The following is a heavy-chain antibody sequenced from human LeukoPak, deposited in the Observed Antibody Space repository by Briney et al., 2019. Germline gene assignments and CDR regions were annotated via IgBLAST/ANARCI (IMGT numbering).Heavy chain of an antibody. D-gene: IGHD3-22*01. Sequence: SETLSLTCTVSGGSISSSSYYWGWIRQPPGKGLEWIGSIYYSGSTYYNPSLKSRVTISVDTSKNQFSLKLSSVTAADTAVYYCATTSYYYDSLDYWGQGTLVTVSS. CDR2: IYYSGST. V-gene: IGHV4-39*01. CDR1: GGSISSSSYY. J-gene: IGHJ4*02. CDR3: ATTSYYYDSLDY.